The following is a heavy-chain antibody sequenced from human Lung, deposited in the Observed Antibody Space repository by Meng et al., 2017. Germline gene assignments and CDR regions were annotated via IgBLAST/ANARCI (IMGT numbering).Heavy chain of an antibody. V-gene: IGHV1-3*01. CDR3: ARDFTSGSSGDP. CDR1: GYTFTSSA. D-gene: IGHD6-19*01. Sequence: QVQLVQSGAEVKKPGASVKVSCKAFGYTFTSSAIHRVRQAPGQSLEWMGWITPGSGNTKYSQKFQGRVTITRDTSASTAYMELSILRSEDTAVYYCARDFTSGSSGDPWGQGTLVTVSS. J-gene: IGHJ5*02. CDR2: ITPGSGNT.